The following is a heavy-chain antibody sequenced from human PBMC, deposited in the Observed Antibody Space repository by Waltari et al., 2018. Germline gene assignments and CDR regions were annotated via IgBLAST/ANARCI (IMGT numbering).Heavy chain of an antibody. CDR2: IYHSGST. D-gene: IGHD2-2*01. CDR1: GYSISSGYY. Sequence: QVQLQESGPGLVKPSATLSLTCTVSGYSISSGYYWGWIRQPPGRGLEWIGSIYHSGSTYYHPSLKSRVTISVDTSKTQFSLKLSSVTAADTAVYYCARDRCSSTSCGTNFDYWGQGTLVTVSS. J-gene: IGHJ4*02. CDR3: ARDRCSSTSCGTNFDY. V-gene: IGHV4-38-2*02.